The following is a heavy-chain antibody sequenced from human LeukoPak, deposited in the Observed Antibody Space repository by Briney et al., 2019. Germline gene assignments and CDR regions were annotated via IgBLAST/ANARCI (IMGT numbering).Heavy chain of an antibody. V-gene: IGHV3-23*01. CDR1: GFTFSSYA. CDR3: ARDSGSSTWYYFDN. Sequence: GGSLRLSCAASGFTFSSYAMGWVRQAPGKGLEWVSGISGRGNDAFHADSVKGRFTISRDNSKNTLYLQMNSLRDEDTAVYYCARDSGSSTWYYFDNWGQGTLVAVSS. J-gene: IGHJ4*02. D-gene: IGHD6-13*01. CDR2: ISGRGNDA.